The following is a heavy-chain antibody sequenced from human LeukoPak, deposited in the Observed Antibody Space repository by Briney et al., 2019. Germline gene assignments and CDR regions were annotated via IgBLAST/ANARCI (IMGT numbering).Heavy chain of an antibody. Sequence: GASVKASCNASSYTFTNYGITWWRHAPRHQPEWVGWLSPFNGNTHYAQRLQGRVTMTTDTSTSTAYMEFRCLRSDDTAVYYCARGGVGHCSGGSCPSNWFDPWGQGTLVTVS. J-gene: IGHJ5*02. CDR3: ARGGVGHCSGGSCPSNWFDP. CDR2: LSPFNGNT. V-gene: IGHV1-18*01. D-gene: IGHD2-15*01. CDR1: SYTFTNYG.